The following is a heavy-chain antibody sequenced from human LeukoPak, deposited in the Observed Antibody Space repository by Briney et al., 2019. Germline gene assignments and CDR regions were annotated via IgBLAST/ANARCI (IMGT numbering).Heavy chain of an antibody. V-gene: IGHV4-59*01. CDR1: GGSISSYY. CDR3: ARDEDYNNAFDI. CDR2: ISYSGST. Sequence: SETLSLTCTVSGGSISSYYWSWIRQPPGKGLEWLGSISYSGSTNYNTSRKSRVTISVITSKNQFSLKLSSVTAADTAVYYCARDEDYNNAFDIWGQGTMVTVSS. D-gene: IGHD4-11*01. J-gene: IGHJ3*02.